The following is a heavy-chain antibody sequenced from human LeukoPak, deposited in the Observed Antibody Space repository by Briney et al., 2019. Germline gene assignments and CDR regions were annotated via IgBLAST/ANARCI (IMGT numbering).Heavy chain of an antibody. CDR3: ARFLHNDYGDYAFDY. J-gene: IGHJ4*02. CDR1: GGSISSGGYY. CDR2: IYHSGST. Sequence: SQTLSLTCTVSGGSISSGGYYWSWIRQPPGKGLEWIGYIYHSGSTYYNPSLKSRVTISVDRSKNQFSLKLSSVTAADTAVYYCARFLHNDYGDYAFDYWGQGTLVTVSS. D-gene: IGHD4-17*01. V-gene: IGHV4-30-2*01.